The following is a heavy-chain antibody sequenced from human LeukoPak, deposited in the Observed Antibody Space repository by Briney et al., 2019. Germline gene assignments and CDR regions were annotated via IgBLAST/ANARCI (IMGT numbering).Heavy chain of an antibody. CDR1: GFTFSNHG. CDR2: ISPSGDIT. J-gene: IGHJ3*02. V-gene: IGHV3-23*01. Sequence: GGSLRLSCAASGFTFSNHGMNWVRQAPGKGLEWVSGISPSGDITYYADSVKGRFTISRDNSRSMVWLQMNSLTAEDTAMYYCGRDLNWGAFDIRGLGTLVTVSS. D-gene: IGHD7-27*01. CDR3: GRDLNWGAFDI.